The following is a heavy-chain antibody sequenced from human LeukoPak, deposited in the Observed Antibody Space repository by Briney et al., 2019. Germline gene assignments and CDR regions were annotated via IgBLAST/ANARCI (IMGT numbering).Heavy chain of an antibody. CDR1: GYTFTGYY. CDR3: ARDSRAGVATITAS. V-gene: IGHV1-2*02. D-gene: IGHD5-12*01. CDR2: INPNSGGT. J-gene: IGHJ5*02. Sequence: ASVKVPCKASGYTFTGYYMHWVRQAPGQGLEWMGWINPNSGGTNYAQKFQGRATMTRDTSISTAYMELSRLRSDDTAVYYCARDSRAGVATITASWGQGTLVTVPS.